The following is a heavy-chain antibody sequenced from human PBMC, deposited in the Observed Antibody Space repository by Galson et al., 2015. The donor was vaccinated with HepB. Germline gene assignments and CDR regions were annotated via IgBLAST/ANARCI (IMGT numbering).Heavy chain of an antibody. V-gene: IGHV1-2*02. J-gene: IGHJ6*03. CDR2: INPNSGGT. CDR3: ARDQDGYSSGWYSGYYYMDV. Sequence: SVKVSCKASGYTFTGYYMHWVRQAPGQGLEWMGWINPNSGGTNYAQKFQGRVTMTRDTSISTAYMELSRLRSDDTAVYYCARDQDGYSSGWYSGYYYMDVWGKGTTVTVTS. D-gene: IGHD6-19*01. CDR1: GYTFTGYY.